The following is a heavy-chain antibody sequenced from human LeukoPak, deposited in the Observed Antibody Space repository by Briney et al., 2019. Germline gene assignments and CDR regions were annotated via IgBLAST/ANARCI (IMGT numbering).Heavy chain of an antibody. V-gene: IGHV1-8*03. CDR1: GYTFTSYD. CDR2: MNPNSGNT. Sequence: ASVKVSCKASGYTFTSYDINWVRQATGQGLEWMGWMNPNSGNTGYAQKFQGRVTITRNTSISTAYMELSSLRSEDTAVYYCARDGVHSYGRSYYMDVWGKGTTVTVSS. D-gene: IGHD5-18*01. CDR3: ARDGVHSYGRSYYMDV. J-gene: IGHJ6*03.